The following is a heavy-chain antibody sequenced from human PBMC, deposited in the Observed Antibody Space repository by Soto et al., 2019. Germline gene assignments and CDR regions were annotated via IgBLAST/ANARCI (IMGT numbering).Heavy chain of an antibody. V-gene: IGHV3-74*01. D-gene: IGHD1-20*01. J-gene: IGHJ4*02. Sequence: EVQLVESGGGLVQPGGSLRLSCAASGFTFSSYWMHWVRQAPGRGLVWVSRINSDGSSTSYADSVKGRFTISRDNAKNTLYLQMNSLRAEDTAVYYCARSDPNWNVDYDYWGQGTLVTVSS. CDR1: GFTFSSYW. CDR2: INSDGSST. CDR3: ARSDPNWNVDYDY.